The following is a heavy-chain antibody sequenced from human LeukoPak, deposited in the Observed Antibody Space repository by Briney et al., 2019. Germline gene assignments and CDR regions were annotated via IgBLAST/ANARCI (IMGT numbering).Heavy chain of an antibody. CDR1: GFTFNRYN. D-gene: IGHD3-10*02. CDR2: ISTSSSYI. V-gene: IGHV3-21*01. J-gene: IGHJ6*04. CDR3: AELGITMIGGV. Sequence: GGSLRLSCAASGFTFNRYNMNWVRRAPGKGLEWVSSISTSSSYIYYADSVKGRFTISRDNAKNSLYLQMNSLRAEDTAVYYCAELGITMIGGVWGKGTTVTISS.